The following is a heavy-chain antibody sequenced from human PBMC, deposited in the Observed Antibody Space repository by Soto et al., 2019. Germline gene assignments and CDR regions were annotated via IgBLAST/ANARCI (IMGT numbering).Heavy chain of an antibody. CDR1: GFTFSSYS. V-gene: IGHV3-48*01. Sequence: EVQLVESGGGLVQPGGSLRLSCAASGFTFSSYSMNWVRQAPGKGLEWVSYISSSRSTIYYADSVKGRFTISRDNAKNSLYLQMNSLRAEDTAVYYCARGGSLNWFDPWGQGTLVTVSS. CDR3: ARGGSLNWFDP. CDR2: ISSSRSTI. D-gene: IGHD3-10*01. J-gene: IGHJ5*02.